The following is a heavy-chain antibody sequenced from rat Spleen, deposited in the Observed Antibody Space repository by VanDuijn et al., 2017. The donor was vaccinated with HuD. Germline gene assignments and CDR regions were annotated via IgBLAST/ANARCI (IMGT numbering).Heavy chain of an antibody. CDR2: ISSSSGP. CDR1: GFTFSGYG. J-gene: IGHJ2*01. V-gene: IGHV5-62*01. Sequence: VQLVESGGGLVQPGKSLKLSCSASGFTFSGYGMHWVRQTPGKGLDWIAYISSSSGPVYADAVKGRFTISRDDAKNTLTLQLNSLKSEDTAIYYWARIGSNLDYWGRGVMVTVSS. CDR3: ARIGSNLDY. D-gene: IGHD3-8*01.